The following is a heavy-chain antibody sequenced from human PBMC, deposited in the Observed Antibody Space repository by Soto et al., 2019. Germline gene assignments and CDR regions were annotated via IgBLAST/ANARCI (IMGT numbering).Heavy chain of an antibody. CDR2: IKQDGSEK. J-gene: IGHJ4*02. CDR3: ARDPIRGYSGYDTGYCSGGSCYSFDY. CDR1: GFTFSSYW. V-gene: IGHV3-7*05. D-gene: IGHD2-15*01. Sequence: GGSLRLSCAASGFTFSSYWMSWVRQAPGKGLEWVANIKQDGSEKYYVDSVKGRFTISRDNAKNSLYLQMNSLRAEDTAVYYCARDPIRGYSGYDTGYCSGGSCYSFDYWGQGTLVTVSS.